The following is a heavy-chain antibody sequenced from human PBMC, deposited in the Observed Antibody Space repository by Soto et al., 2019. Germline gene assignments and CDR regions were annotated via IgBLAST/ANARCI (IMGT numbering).Heavy chain of an antibody. CDR2: IIPIFGTA. Sequence: GASVKVSCKASGGTFSSYAISWVRQAPGQGLEWMGGIIPIFGTANYAQKFQGRVTITADESTSTAYMELSSLRSEGTAVYYCARDACDGGAMDCYFDYWGQGTLVTVSS. D-gene: IGHD3-16*01. J-gene: IGHJ4*02. CDR3: ARDACDGGAMDCYFDY. V-gene: IGHV1-69*13. CDR1: GGTFSSYA.